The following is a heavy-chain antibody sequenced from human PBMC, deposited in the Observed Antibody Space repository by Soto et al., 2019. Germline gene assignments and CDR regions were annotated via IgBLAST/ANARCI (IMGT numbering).Heavy chain of an antibody. V-gene: IGHV4-34*01. D-gene: IGHD6-19*01. J-gene: IGHJ4*02. Sequence: SETLSLTCAVYGGSFSGYYWSWIRQPPGKGLEWIGEINHSGSTNYNPSLKSRVTISVDTSKNQFSLKLSSVTAADTAVYYCARGEIAVAELYYWGQGTLVTVSS. CDR3: ARGEIAVAELYY. CDR1: GGSFSGYY. CDR2: INHSGST.